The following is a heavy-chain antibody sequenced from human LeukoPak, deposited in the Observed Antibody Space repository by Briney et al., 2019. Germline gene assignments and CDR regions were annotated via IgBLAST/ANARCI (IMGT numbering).Heavy chain of an antibody. V-gene: IGHV1-69*05. CDR2: IIPIFGTA. J-gene: IGHJ4*02. CDR1: VGTFSSYA. D-gene: IGHD6-13*01. CDR3: ARDLGAAAAGTNY. Sequence: SVKVSCKASVGTFSSYAISWVRQAPGQGLEWMGGIIPIFGTANYAQKFQGRVTITTDESTSTAYMELSSLRSEDTAVYYCARDLGAAAAGTNYWGQGTLVTVSS.